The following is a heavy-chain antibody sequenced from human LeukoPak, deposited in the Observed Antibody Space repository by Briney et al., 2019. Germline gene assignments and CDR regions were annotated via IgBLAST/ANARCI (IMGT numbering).Heavy chain of an antibody. CDR1: GFTVSSNY. D-gene: IGHD3-22*01. J-gene: IGHJ6*02. V-gene: IGHV3-53*01. CDR3: ARESLYYDSSGYTLNYYYGMDV. Sequence: GGSLRLSCAAPGFTVSSNYMSWVRQAPGKGLEWVSVIYSGGSTYYADSVKGRFTISRDNSKNTLYLQMNSLRAEDTAVYYCARESLYYDSSGYTLNYYYGMDVWGQGTTVTVSS. CDR2: IYSGGST.